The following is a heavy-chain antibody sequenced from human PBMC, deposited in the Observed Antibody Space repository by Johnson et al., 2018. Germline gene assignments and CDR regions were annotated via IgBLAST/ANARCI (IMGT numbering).Heavy chain of an antibody. J-gene: IGHJ6*02. CDR1: GFTFGDYA. Sequence: VQLVQSGGGLVKPGRSLRLSCTASGFTFGDYAMSWFRQAPGKGLEWVGFIRSKAYGGTTEYAASVKGRFTIARDDSKSIAYLQMNSLKTEDTAVYYCAREGSSRFFFYDGMDVWGQGTTVTVSS. CDR3: AREGSSRFFFYDGMDV. D-gene: IGHD6-13*01. CDR2: IRSKAYGGTT. V-gene: IGHV3-49*05.